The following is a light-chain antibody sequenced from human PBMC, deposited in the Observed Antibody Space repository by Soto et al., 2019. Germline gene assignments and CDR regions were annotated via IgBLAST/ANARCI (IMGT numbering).Light chain of an antibody. CDR1: QSVSSNF. Sequence: EIVLTQSPGTLSLSPGERATLSCRASQSVSSNFLAWYQQKPGQAPRLLIYGASSRATGIPDRFSGSGSETDFTLTITRLEPEDFAVYYCQQYGDSPPLTFGGGTKVEIK. CDR2: GAS. J-gene: IGKJ4*01. V-gene: IGKV3-20*01. CDR3: QQYGDSPPLT.